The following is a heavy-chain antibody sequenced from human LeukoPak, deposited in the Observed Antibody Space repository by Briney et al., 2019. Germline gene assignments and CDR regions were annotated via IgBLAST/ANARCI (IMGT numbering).Heavy chain of an antibody. CDR1: GFTFKNYA. CDR2: MSGTDTTR. CDR3: TTLGYHLDS. D-gene: IGHD3-22*01. V-gene: IGHV3-48*03. Sequence: GGSLRLSCAASGFTFKNYAMTWVRQAPGKGLEWVAYMSGTDTTRYYADSVRGRFTISRDNAKNSLYLQMSSLRVEDTALYYCTTLGYHLDSWGQGTPVTVSS. J-gene: IGHJ4*02.